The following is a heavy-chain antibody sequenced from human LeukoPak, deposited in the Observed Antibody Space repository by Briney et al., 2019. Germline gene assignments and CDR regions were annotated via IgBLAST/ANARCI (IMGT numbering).Heavy chain of an antibody. CDR2: ISWNSGSI. CDR3: AKDISNGSYTIGYYFDY. Sequence: GRSLRLSCAVSGFTFDDYAMHWVRQAPGKGLEWVSGISWNSGSIGYADSVKGRFTISRDNAKNSLYLQMNSLRAEDMALYYCAKDISNGSYTIGYYFDYWGQGTLVTVSS. D-gene: IGHD1-26*01. V-gene: IGHV3-9*03. J-gene: IGHJ4*02. CDR1: GFTFDDYA.